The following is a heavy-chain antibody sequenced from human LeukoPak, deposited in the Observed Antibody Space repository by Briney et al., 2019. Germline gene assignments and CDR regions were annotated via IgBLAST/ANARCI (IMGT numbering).Heavy chain of an antibody. CDR2: ICTAGDT. Sequence: GGSLRLSCAACGFTFSSYDMHWVRQAPGKGLEWVSAICTAGDTYYPGSVTGQFTISRENAKNSLYLQMNSLRAGDTAVYYCARDSSGYCSGGSCYTTGNWFDPWGQGTLVTVSS. CDR3: ARDSSGYCSGGSCYTTGNWFDP. V-gene: IGHV3-13*03. J-gene: IGHJ5*02. D-gene: IGHD2-15*01. CDR1: GFTFSSYD.